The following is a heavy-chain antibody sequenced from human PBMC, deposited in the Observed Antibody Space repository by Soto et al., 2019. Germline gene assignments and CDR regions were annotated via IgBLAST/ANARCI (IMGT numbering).Heavy chain of an antibody. J-gene: IGHJ5*02. CDR3: AREGELCGGECWTYYWLDP. CDR2: INVGNGNT. V-gene: IGHV1-3*01. D-gene: IGHD2-21*01. CDR1: GYTFTSYA. Sequence: QVYLVQSGAEVKKPGASVKVSCKASGYTFTSYAMHWVRQAPGQGLEWMGRINVGNGNTEYSQKFQGRVTITRDTSASTAYMELSRLRSEDTAVYYCAREGELCGGECWTYYWLDPWGQGTLVTVSS.